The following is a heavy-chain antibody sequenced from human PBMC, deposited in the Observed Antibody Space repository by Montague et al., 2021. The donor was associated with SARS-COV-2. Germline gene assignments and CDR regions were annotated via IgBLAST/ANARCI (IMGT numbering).Heavy chain of an antibody. CDR3: ARINSDPLDYYYYGMDV. V-gene: IGHV2-70*01. CDR2: IDWDDDK. J-gene: IGHJ6*02. D-gene: IGHD1-1*01. Sequence: PALVKPTQTLTLTCTFSGFSLSTSGMCVSWIRQPPGKALEWLALIDWDDDKYYSTSLKTRLTISKDTSKNQVVLTMTNMDPVDTATYCCARINSDPLDYYYYGMDVWGQGATVTVSS. CDR1: GFSLSTSGMC.